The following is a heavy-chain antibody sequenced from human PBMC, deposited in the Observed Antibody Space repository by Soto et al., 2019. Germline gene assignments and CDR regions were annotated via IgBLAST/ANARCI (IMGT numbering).Heavy chain of an antibody. D-gene: IGHD5-12*01. V-gene: IGHV4-34*01. J-gene: IGHJ6*02. Sequence: SETLSLTCAVYGGSFSGYYWSWIRQPPGKGLEWIGEINHSGSTNYNPSLKSRVTISVDTSKNQFSLKLSSVTAADTAVYYCARDGPTIAWYYYGMDVWGQGTTVTVSS. CDR3: ARDGPTIAWYYYGMDV. CDR2: INHSGST. CDR1: GGSFSGYY.